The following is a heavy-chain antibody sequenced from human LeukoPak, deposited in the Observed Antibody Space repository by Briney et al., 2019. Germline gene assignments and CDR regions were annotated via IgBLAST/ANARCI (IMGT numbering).Heavy chain of an antibody. CDR2: IYYGGST. CDR3: ARALGYCSGGSCTRGYNWFDP. V-gene: IGHV4-39*01. D-gene: IGHD2-15*01. Sequence: SETLSLTCTVSGGSISSSDYYWGWIRQPPGKGLEWIGSIYYGGSTYYNPSLKSRVTISVDTSMNQFSLKLSFVTTADTAVYYCARALGYCSGGSCTRGYNWFDPWGQGTPVTVPS. J-gene: IGHJ5*02. CDR1: GGSISSSDYY.